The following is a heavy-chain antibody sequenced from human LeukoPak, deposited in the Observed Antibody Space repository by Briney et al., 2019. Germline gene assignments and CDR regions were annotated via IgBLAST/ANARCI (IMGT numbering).Heavy chain of an antibody. CDR1: GGSISSGDYY. J-gene: IGHJ4*02. D-gene: IGHD1-26*01. CDR3: ASGPTKWELRAFDY. Sequence: KSSETLSLTCTVSGGSISSGDYYWSWIRQPPGKGLEWIGYIYYSGSTYYNPSLKSRVTISVDTSKNQFSLKLSSVTAADTAVYYCASGPTKWELRAFDYWGQGTLVTVSS. CDR2: IYYSGST. V-gene: IGHV4-30-4*01.